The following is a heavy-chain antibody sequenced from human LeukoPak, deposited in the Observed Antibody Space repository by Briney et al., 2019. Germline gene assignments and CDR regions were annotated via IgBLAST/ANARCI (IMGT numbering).Heavy chain of an antibody. D-gene: IGHD6-13*01. CDR3: ARDLTYSSSWYGY. J-gene: IGHJ4*02. Sequence: GASVKVSRKASGYTFTGYYMHWVRQAPGQGLEWMGWINPNSGGTNYAQKFQGRVTMTRDTSISTAYMELSRLRSDDTAVYYCARDLTYSSSWYGYWGQGTLVTVSS. CDR2: INPNSGGT. V-gene: IGHV1-2*02. CDR1: GYTFTGYY.